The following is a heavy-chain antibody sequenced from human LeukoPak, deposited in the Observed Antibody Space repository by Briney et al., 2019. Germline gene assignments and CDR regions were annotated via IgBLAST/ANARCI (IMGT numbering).Heavy chain of an antibody. D-gene: IGHD5-18*01. J-gene: IGHJ4*02. CDR3: ARSTGYSYGYGYFDY. CDR1: GGSIISYY. V-gene: IGHV4-59*01. CDR2: IHYSGST. Sequence: SETLSLTCTVSGGSIISYYWSWTRQPPGKGLEWIGYIHYSGSTNYNPSLKSRVNISVDTSKNQFSLKLSSVTAADTAVYYCARSTGYSYGYGYFDYWGQGTLVTVSS.